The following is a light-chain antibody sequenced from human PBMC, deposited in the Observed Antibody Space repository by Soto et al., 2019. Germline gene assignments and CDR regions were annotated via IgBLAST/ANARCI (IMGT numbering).Light chain of an antibody. Sequence: SYELTQPPSVSLAPGQTASITCGGNSIGSKSVHWYQQKPGQAPIVVIYYDSDRPSGIPERFAGSNSWNTATLTISRVEAEDEADYYCQLWESGSDHVIFGAGTEVTVL. V-gene: IGLV3-21*01. CDR3: QLWESGSDHVI. J-gene: IGLJ2*01. CDR1: SIGSKS. CDR2: YDS.